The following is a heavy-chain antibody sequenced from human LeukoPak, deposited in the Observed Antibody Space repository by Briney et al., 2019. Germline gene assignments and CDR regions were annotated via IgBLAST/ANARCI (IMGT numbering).Heavy chain of an antibody. V-gene: IGHV3-53*01. J-gene: IGHJ1*01. CDR2: IYGGGGT. CDR3: ARGAAARQGPFQH. CDR1: GFIVSSTY. D-gene: IGHD6-6*01. Sequence: PGGSLRLSCAASGFIVSSTYMNWVRQAPGKGLEWVSVIYGGGGTYYADSVKGRFTISRDNSKNTLYLQMNSLRAEDTAVYYCARGAAARQGPFQHWGQGTLVTVSS.